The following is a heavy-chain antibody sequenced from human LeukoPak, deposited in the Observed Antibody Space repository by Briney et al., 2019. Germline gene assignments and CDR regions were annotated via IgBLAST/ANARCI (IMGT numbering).Heavy chain of an antibody. CDR2: IYYSGTT. J-gene: IGHJ5*02. Sequence: SQTLSLTCTVSGDSIRSGGHFWSWIRQHPEKGLEWIGYIYYSGTTKYSPSLKSRVTISVDTSTNQFSLKLTSVTAADTAVYYCAREIITEGDCFDPWGQGILVTVSS. V-gene: IGHV4-31*03. CDR1: GDSIRSGGHF. D-gene: IGHD3-10*01. CDR3: AREIITEGDCFDP.